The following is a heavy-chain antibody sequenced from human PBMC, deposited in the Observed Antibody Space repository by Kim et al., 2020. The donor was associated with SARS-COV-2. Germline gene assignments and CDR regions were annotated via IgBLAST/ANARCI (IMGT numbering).Heavy chain of an antibody. CDR3: ARDMYYYDSSAILVDI. J-gene: IGHJ3*02. Sequence: SVKGLLTIARDNSKNTLYLQMNSLRAEDTAVYYCARDMYYYDSSAILVDIWGQGTMVTVSS. D-gene: IGHD3-22*01. V-gene: IGHV3-30*07.